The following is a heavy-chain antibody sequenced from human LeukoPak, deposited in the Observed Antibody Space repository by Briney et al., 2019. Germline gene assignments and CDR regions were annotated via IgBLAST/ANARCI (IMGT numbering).Heavy chain of an antibody. V-gene: IGHV3-7*01. D-gene: IGHD3-3*01. J-gene: IGHJ3*01. Sequence: TGGSLRLSCAASGFTFSNYWMTWVRQAPGKGLERVANIKQDGSEKYYVDSVKGRFTISRDNAKNSLYLQMNSLRAEDTAVYYCARGTVFWSGYHSDVWGQGTMVTVSS. CDR3: ARGTVFWSGYHSDV. CDR1: GFTFSNYW. CDR2: IKQDGSEK.